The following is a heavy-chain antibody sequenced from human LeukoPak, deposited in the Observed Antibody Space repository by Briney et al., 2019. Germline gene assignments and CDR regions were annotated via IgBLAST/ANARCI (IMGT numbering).Heavy chain of an antibody. CDR3: ARIKSVPGREGS. V-gene: IGHV3-74*01. D-gene: IGHD6-19*01. Sequence: GGSLRLSCAASGFTFSTYWMHWVRQSPGKGLVWVSRINSDGSTTNYADSVKGRFTISRDNAKNTLYLQMNSLRAEDTALYYCARIKSVPGREGSWGQGTLVTVSS. CDR2: INSDGSTT. J-gene: IGHJ5*02. CDR1: GFTFSTYW.